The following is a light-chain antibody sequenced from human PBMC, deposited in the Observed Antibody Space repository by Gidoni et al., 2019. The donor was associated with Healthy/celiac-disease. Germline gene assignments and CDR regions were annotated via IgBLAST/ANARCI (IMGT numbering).Light chain of an antibody. CDR1: QTISSY. Sequence: DIQLTQSPSSLPASVGDRVTITCRASQTISSYLSWYQQKPGKAPKLLFYAASSLQSGVPTRFSGSGSGADFTLTISSLQPEDFATYYYQRYYSTLTFGPGTKVEIK. J-gene: IGKJ3*01. CDR3: QRYYSTLT. CDR2: AAS. V-gene: IGKV1-39*01.